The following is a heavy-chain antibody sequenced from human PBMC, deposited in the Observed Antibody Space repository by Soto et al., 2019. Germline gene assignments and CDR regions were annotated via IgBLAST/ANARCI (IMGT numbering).Heavy chain of an antibody. J-gene: IGHJ4*02. V-gene: IGHV4-59*02. D-gene: IGHD6-13*01. CDR3: ARPSVTWYYFHY. Sequence: SETLSLTCTVSGASVSNYYWSWIRQTPGKGLEWIAYIYYTGSTSYNPSLKSRVSISLDTSKNQVSLKLNSVTAADTAIYYCARPSVTWYYFHYWGQGAQVTVS. CDR1: GASVSNYY. CDR2: IYYTGST.